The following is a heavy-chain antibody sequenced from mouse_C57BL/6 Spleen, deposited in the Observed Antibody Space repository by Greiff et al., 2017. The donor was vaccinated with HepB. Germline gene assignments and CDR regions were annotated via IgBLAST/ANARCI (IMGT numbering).Heavy chain of an antibody. J-gene: IGHJ1*03. D-gene: IGHD2-5*01. Sequence: VHLQQSGPELVKPGASVKISCKASGYAFSSSWMNWVKQRPGKGLEWIGRIYPGDGDTNYNGKFKGKATLTADKSSSTAYMQLSSLTSEDSAVYFCARGSNLDVWGTGTTVTVSS. CDR2: IYPGDGDT. V-gene: IGHV1-82*01. CDR1: GYAFSSSW. CDR3: ARGSNLDV.